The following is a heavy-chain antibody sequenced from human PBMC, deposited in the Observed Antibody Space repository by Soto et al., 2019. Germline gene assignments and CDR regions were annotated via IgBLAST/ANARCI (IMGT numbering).Heavy chain of an antibody. J-gene: IGHJ4*02. CDR1: GGSISSGGYS. D-gene: IGHD2-21*01. Sequence: SETLSLTCAVSGGSISSGGYSWSCIRQPPGKGLEWIGYIYHSGSTYYNPSLKSRVTISVDRSKNQFSLKLSSVTAADTAVYYSARGNVVAIDYWGQGTLVTVSS. V-gene: IGHV4-30-2*01. CDR3: ARGNVVAIDY. CDR2: IYHSGST.